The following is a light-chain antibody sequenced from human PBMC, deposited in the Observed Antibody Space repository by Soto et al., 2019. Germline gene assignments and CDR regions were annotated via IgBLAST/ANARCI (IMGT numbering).Light chain of an antibody. J-gene: IGLJ2*01. Sequence: SYELTQPPSVSVSPGQTASITCSGDKLGDKYACWYQQKPGQSPVLVIYQDSKRPSGIPERFSGSNSGNTATLTISGTQAMDEADYYCQAWDNSPHVVFGGGTK. V-gene: IGLV3-1*01. CDR3: QAWDNSPHVV. CDR2: QDS. CDR1: KLGDKY.